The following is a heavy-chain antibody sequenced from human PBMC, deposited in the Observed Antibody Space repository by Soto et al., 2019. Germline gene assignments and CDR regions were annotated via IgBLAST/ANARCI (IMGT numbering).Heavy chain of an antibody. J-gene: IGHJ6*02. CDR2: INHSGST. CDR1: GGSFSGYY. D-gene: IGHD5-18*01. V-gene: IGHV4-34*01. Sequence: QVQLQQWGAGLLKPSETLSLTCAVYGGSFSGYYWSWIRQPPGKGLEWIGEINHSGSTNYNPSLKCRVTISVDTTKNQFSLKRSSVTAADTAVYYCARGRQLWLLYYYYGMDVWGQGTTVTVSS. CDR3: ARGRQLWLLYYYYGMDV.